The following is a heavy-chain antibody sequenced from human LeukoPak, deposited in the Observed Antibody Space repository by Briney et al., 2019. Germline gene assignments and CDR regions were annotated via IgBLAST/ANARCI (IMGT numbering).Heavy chain of an antibody. V-gene: IGHV1-69*05. CDR1: GGTFSSYA. D-gene: IGHD2-21*02. CDR2: IIPIFGTA. CDR3: ARIYCGGDCHSGGY. Sequence: ASVKVSCKASGGTFSSYAISWVRQAPGQGLEWMGGIIPIFGTANYAQKFQGRVTITTDESTSTAYMELSSLRSEDTAVYYCARIYCGGDCHSGGYWGQGTLVTVSS. J-gene: IGHJ4*02.